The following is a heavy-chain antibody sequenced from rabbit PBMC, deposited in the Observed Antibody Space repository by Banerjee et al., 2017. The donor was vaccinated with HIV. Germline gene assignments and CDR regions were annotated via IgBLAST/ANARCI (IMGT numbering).Heavy chain of an antibody. CDR2: IDTDSSGRT. J-gene: IGHJ3*01. D-gene: IGHD7-1*01. Sequence: APGKGLEWIACIDTDSSGRTCYASWAKGRFTISKTSSTTVTLQMTSLTAADTATYFCARDFAGAIGYSYWYFAFWGPGTLVTVS. CDR3: ARDFAGAIGYSYWYFAF. V-gene: IGHV1S40*01.